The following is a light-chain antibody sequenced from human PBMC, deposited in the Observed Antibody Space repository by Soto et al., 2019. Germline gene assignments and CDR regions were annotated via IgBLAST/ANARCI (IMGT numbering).Light chain of an antibody. Sequence: QSVLTQPASVSGSPGQSITISCTGTSSDVGGYNYVSWYQQHPGKAPKLMIYDVYNRPSGLSNRFSDSKSGNTASLTISGLQAEDEADYYCSSYTSSHTVLFGGGTKLTVL. CDR1: SSDVGGYNY. CDR3: SSYTSSHTVL. CDR2: DVY. V-gene: IGLV2-14*03. J-gene: IGLJ3*02.